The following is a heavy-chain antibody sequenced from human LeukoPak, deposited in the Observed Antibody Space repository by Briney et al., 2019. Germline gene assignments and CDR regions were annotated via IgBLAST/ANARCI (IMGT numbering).Heavy chain of an antibody. V-gene: IGHV1-69*13. D-gene: IGHD3-3*02. CDR2: IIPIFGTA. J-gene: IGHJ4*02. CDR3: AVLELIVREN. Sequence: ASVKVSCKASGGTFSSYAIGWVRQAPGQGLEWMGGIIPIFGTANYAQKFQGRVTITADESTSTAYMELSSLRSEDTAVYYCAVLELIVRENWGQGTLVTVSS. CDR1: GGTFSSYA.